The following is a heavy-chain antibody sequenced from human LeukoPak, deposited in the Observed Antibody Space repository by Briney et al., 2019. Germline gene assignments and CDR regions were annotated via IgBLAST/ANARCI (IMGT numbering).Heavy chain of an antibody. Sequence: SETLSLTCTVSGGSISSYYWSWIRQPPGKVLEWIGYIYYSGSTYYNPSLKSRVTISVDTSKNQFSLKLSSVTAADTAVYYCAREVTVASFCYWGQGTLVTVSS. CDR1: GGSISSYY. CDR2: IYYSGST. CDR3: AREVTVASFCY. D-gene: IGHD4-23*01. J-gene: IGHJ4*02. V-gene: IGHV4-59*08.